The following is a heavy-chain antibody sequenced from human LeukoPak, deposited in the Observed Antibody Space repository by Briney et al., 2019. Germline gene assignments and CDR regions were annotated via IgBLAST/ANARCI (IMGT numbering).Heavy chain of an antibody. D-gene: IGHD3-22*01. CDR1: GYTFTSYG. CDR3: AWDSSGYYPGDY. CDR2: ISAYNGNT. V-gene: IGHV1-18*01. Sequence: ASVKVSCKASGYTFTSYGISWVRRAPGQGLEWMGWISAYNGNTNYAQKLQGRVTMTTDTSTSTAYMELRSLRSDDTAVYYCAWDSSGYYPGDYWGQGTLVTVSS. J-gene: IGHJ4*02.